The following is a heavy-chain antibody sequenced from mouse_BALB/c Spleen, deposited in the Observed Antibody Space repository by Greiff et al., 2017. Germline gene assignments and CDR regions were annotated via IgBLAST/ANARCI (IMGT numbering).Heavy chain of an antibody. Sequence: EVKLMESGGGLVKPGGSLKLSCAASGFTFSSYAMSWVRQSPEKRLEWVAEISSGGSYTYYPDTVTGRFTISRDNAKNTLYLEMSSLRSEDTAMYYCARDTYGYVWFAYWGQGTLVTVSA. J-gene: IGHJ3*01. V-gene: IGHV5-9-4*01. CDR3: ARDTYGYVWFAY. D-gene: IGHD1-2*01. CDR1: GFTFSSYA. CDR2: ISSGGSYT.